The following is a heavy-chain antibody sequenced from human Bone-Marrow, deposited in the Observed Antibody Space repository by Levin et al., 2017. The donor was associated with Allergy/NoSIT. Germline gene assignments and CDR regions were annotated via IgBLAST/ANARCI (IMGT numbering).Heavy chain of an antibody. V-gene: IGHV3-74*01. CDR3: ARGGGYYAP. CDR2: IKTDGSST. CDR1: GFTFSSHW. D-gene: IGHD3-10*01. Sequence: GESLKISCAASGFTFSSHWMHWVRQTPGKGLVWVSRIKTDGSSTSYADSVKGRFTISRDNAKNTLYLQMNSLRAEDTAVYYCARGGGYYAPWGQGTLVTVSS. J-gene: IGHJ5*02.